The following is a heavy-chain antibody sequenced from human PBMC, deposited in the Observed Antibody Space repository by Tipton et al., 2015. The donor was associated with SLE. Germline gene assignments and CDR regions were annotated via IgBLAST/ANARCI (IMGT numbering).Heavy chain of an antibody. Sequence: SLRLSCAASGFTFSSYWMHWVRQAPGKGLVWVSRIYTDGSRTHYADSVRGRFTISRDNAENTLYLQMNSLRAEDTAAYYCAKALRYSGYDSSRYFDLWGRGTLVTVSS. CDR2: IYTDGSRT. V-gene: IGHV3-74*01. D-gene: IGHD5-12*01. J-gene: IGHJ2*01. CDR3: AKALRYSGYDSSRYFDL. CDR1: GFTFSSYW.